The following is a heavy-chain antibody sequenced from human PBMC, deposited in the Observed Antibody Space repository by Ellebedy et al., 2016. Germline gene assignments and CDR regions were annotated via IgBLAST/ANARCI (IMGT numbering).Heavy chain of an antibody. J-gene: IGHJ6*02. CDR1: GYTFTGSY. D-gene: IGHD3-10*01. V-gene: IGHV1-2*02. CDR2: INPKSGGA. Sequence: ASVKVSCXASGYTFTGSYIHWVRQAPGQGLEWMGWINPKSGGATYGQKFQGRVTMTRDTSISTVYVELSRLRSDDAAVYYCARDSGDNSMNVWGQGTPVTVSS. CDR3: ARDSGDNSMNV.